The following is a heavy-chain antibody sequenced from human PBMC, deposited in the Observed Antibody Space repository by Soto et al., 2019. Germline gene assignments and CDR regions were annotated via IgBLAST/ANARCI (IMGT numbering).Heavy chain of an antibody. J-gene: IGHJ4*02. V-gene: IGHV3-23*01. CDR3: AKNDYVWGSYRSKSSYYFDY. CDR1: GFTFSSYA. CDR2: ISGSGGST. Sequence: PGGSLRLSCAASGFTFSSYAMSWVRQAPGKGLEWVSAISGSGGSTYHADSVKGRFTISRDNSKNTLYLQMNRLRAEDTAVYYCAKNDYVWGSYRSKSSYYFDYWGQGTLVTVSS. D-gene: IGHD3-16*02.